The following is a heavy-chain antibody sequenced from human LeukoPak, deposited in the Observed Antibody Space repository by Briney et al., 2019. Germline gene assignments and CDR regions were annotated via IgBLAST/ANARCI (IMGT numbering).Heavy chain of an antibody. Sequence: GGSLRLSCAASGFTVSNNYMTWVRQAPGKGLEWVSVIYSDGRTYYSDSVKGRFTISRDNSKNTLYLQMNNLRADDTAVYYCARDVLVDTSMVTPYWGQGTLVTVSS. D-gene: IGHD5-18*01. CDR3: ARDVLVDTSMVTPY. V-gene: IGHV3-66*01. CDR1: GFTVSNNY. J-gene: IGHJ4*02. CDR2: IYSDGRT.